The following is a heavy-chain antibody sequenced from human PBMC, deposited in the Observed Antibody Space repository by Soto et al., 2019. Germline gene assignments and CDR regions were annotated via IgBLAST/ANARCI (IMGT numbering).Heavy chain of an antibody. J-gene: IGHJ4*02. CDR3: VRDSGATLSSS. V-gene: IGHV1-69*13. D-gene: IGHD6-13*01. CDR1: GGTFSSYR. Sequence: SVKVPCKASGGTFSSYRINWVRQAPGQGLEWVGGIVPIYRTADYAQKFQGRVTITADESARTSYMELRSLKSQDTAVYYCVRDSGATLSSSWGQGTLVTVSS. CDR2: IVPIYRTA.